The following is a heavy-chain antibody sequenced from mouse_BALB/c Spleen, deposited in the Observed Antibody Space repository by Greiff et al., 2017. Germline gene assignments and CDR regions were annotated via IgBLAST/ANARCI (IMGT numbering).Heavy chain of an antibody. V-gene: IGHV1S135*01. CDR3: ARSFPLYAMDY. J-gene: IGHJ4*01. Sequence: VQLQQSGPELMKPGASVKISCKASGYSFTSYYMHWVKQSHGKSLEWIGYIDPFNGGTSYNQKFKGKATLTVDKSSSTAYMQFNSLTSEDSAVYYCARSFPLYAMDYWGQGTSVTVSS. CDR2: IDPFNGGT. CDR1: GYSFTSYY.